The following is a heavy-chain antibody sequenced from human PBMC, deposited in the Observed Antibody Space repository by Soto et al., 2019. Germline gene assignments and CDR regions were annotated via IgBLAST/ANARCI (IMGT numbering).Heavy chain of an antibody. CDR3: ARRSYFDY. D-gene: IGHD3-10*01. V-gene: IGHV3-11*01. J-gene: IGHJ4*02. Sequence: FLRLSCAASGFTFSDYSMSWFRQAPGKGLEWVSYISTTSNTIYYADSVKGRFTISRDNAENSLYLQMNSLRAEDTAIYYCARRSYFDYWGQGTLVTVSS. CDR2: ISTTSNTI. CDR1: GFTFSDYS.